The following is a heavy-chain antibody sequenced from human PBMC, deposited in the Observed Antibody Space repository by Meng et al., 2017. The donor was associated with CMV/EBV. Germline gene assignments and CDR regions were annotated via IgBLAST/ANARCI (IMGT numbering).Heavy chain of an antibody. V-gene: IGHV3-7*01. J-gene: IGHJ4*02. CDR3: ARYCTNTGCYIYDY. D-gene: IGHD2-2*02. CDR2: INQGGSEK. CDR1: GFTFSSYW. Sequence: GESLKISCAASGFTFSSYWMSWVRQAPGKGPEWVANINQGGSEKYYVDSVKGRFTMSRDNAKNSLYLQMSSLTAEDTAVYYCARYCTNTGCYIYDYWGQGTLVTVSS.